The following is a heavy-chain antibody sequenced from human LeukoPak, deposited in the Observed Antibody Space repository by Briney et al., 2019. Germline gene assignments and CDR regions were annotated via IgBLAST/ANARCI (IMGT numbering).Heavy chain of an antibody. CDR1: GFRFTSST. J-gene: IGHJ3*02. CDR2: ISSGTDYI. Sequence: GGSLRLSCAASGFRFTSSTLNWVRQAPGKGLEWVSSISSGTDYIYYADSVKGRFTISRDNAENSLSLQMNSLRAEDTAVYYCARTRWFGELGANDAFDIWGQGTMVTVSS. CDR3: ARTRWFGELGANDAFDI. D-gene: IGHD3-10*01. V-gene: IGHV3-21*01.